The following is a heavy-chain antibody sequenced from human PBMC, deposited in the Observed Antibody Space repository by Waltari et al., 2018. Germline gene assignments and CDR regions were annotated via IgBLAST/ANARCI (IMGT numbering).Heavy chain of an antibody. CDR2: INHSGST. CDR3: GRKDVVVPAAIRYGYFDY. CDR1: GGSFSGYY. J-gene: IGHJ4*02. D-gene: IGHD2-2*01. V-gene: IGHV4-34*01. Sequence: QVQLQQWGAGLLKPSETLSLTCAVYGGSFSGYYWSWIRQPPGKGLEWIGEINHSGSTNYNPSLKSRVTISVDTSKNQFSLKLSSVTAADTAVYYCGRKDVVVPAAIRYGYFDYWGQGTLVTVSS.